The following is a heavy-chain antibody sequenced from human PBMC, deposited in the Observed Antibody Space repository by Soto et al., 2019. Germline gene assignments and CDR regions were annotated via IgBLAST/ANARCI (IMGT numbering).Heavy chain of an antibody. V-gene: IGHV3-66*01. CDR2: IYSGGTT. CDR3: ARNGDSSDYRGWFDP. Sequence: EVQLVESGGGLVQPGGSLRLSCAASGFTVSSNYMSWVRQAPGKGLEWVSVIYSGGTTYYADSVKGRFTISRHNSKNTLYLQMNSLRAEDTAVYYCARNGDSSDYRGWFDPCGQGTLVTVSS. D-gene: IGHD3-22*01. CDR1: GFTVSSNY. J-gene: IGHJ5*02.